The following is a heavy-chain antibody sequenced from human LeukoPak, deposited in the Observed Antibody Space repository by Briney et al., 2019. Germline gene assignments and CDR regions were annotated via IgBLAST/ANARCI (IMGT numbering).Heavy chain of an antibody. V-gene: IGHV4-39*01. J-gene: IGHJ4*02. CDR2: IYYSGST. CDR1: GGSISSSSYY. D-gene: IGHD3-22*01. Sequence: SETLSLTCTVSGGSISSSSYYWGWIRQPPGKGLEWIGSIYYSGSTYYNPSHKSRVTISVDTSKNQFSLKLSSVTAADTAVYYCARPPRVGYDSSGFLFDYWGQGTLVTVSS. CDR3: ARPPRVGYDSSGFLFDY.